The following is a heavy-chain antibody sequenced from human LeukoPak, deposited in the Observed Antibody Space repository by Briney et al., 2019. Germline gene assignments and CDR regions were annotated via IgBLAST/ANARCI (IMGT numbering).Heavy chain of an antibody. Sequence: PGGSLRLSCAASGFTFSSYWMSWVRQAPGKGREGVANIKQDGSEKYYVDSVKGRFTISRDNAKNSLYLQMNSLRAEDTAVYYCARYSSGWVDAFGIWGQGTMVTVSS. CDR3: ARYSSGWVDAFGI. CDR1: GFTFSSYW. CDR2: IKQDGSEK. J-gene: IGHJ3*02. D-gene: IGHD6-19*01. V-gene: IGHV3-7*01.